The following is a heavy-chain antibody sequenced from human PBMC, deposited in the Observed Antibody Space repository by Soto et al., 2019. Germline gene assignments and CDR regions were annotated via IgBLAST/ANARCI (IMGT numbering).Heavy chain of an antibody. J-gene: IGHJ6*02. Sequence: GGSLRLSCAASVFTFSSYGMHWVRQAPGKGLEWVAVISCDGSNKYYADSVKGRFTISRDNSKNTLYLQMNSLRAEDTAVYYCAKDLAEDFWSGYPASDKYYYYYYGMDVWGQGTTVTAP. V-gene: IGHV3-30*18. CDR3: AKDLAEDFWSGYPASDKYYYYYYGMDV. CDR2: ISCDGSNK. CDR1: VFTFSSYG. D-gene: IGHD3-3*01.